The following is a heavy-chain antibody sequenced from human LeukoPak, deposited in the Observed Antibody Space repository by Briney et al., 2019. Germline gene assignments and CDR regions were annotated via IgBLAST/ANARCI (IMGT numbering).Heavy chain of an antibody. CDR2: IRYDESNR. J-gene: IGHJ6*03. CDR3: AKVSSGYDSAYYYYHYMDV. Sequence: GGSLRLSCAASGFTFSGYGMHWVRQAPGKGLEWVAFIRYDESNRYYADSVRGRFTISRDNSRNTMYLQMNSLRAEDTAVYYCAKVSSGYDSAYYYYHYMDVWGKGTTVTVSS. D-gene: IGHD5-12*01. CDR1: GFTFSGYG. V-gene: IGHV3-30*02.